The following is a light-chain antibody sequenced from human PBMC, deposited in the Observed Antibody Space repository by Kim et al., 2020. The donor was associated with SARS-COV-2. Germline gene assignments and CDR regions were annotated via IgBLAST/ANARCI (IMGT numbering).Light chain of an antibody. CDR1: QSVSSSY. Sequence: PGERATLSCRASQSVSSSYLAWYQQKPGRGPRLLIYGASSRATGIPDRFSGSGSGTDFTLTISRLEPEDFAVYYCQQYGSSPLTFGGGTKVDIK. CDR3: QQYGSSPLT. V-gene: IGKV3-20*01. J-gene: IGKJ4*01. CDR2: GAS.